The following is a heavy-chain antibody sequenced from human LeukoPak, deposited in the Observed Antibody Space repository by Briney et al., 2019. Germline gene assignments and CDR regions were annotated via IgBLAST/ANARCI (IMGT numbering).Heavy chain of an antibody. CDR3: ARGWDVVVSAAIGGYYYYGMDV. CDR2: IIPIFGTA. Sequence: ASVKVSCKASGGTFSSYAISWVRQAPGQGLEWMGGIIPIFGTANYAQKFQGRVTITADESTSTAYMELSSLRSEDTAVYYCARGWDVVVSAAIGGYYYYGMDVWGQGTTVTVSS. CDR1: GGTFSSYA. D-gene: IGHD2-2*01. J-gene: IGHJ6*02. V-gene: IGHV1-69*13.